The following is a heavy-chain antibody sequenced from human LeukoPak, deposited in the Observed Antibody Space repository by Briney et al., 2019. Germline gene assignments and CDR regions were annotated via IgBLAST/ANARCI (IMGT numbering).Heavy chain of an antibody. Sequence: SETLSLTCTVSGGSISSGSYYWSWIRQPAGKGLEWIGRISTSGSTNYNPSLKSRITISVDTSKNQFSLNLSSVTAVDTAVYYCARAASQAFDYWGQGTLDTVSS. J-gene: IGHJ4*02. CDR3: ARAASQAFDY. V-gene: IGHV4-61*02. CDR2: ISTSGST. CDR1: GGSISSGSYY.